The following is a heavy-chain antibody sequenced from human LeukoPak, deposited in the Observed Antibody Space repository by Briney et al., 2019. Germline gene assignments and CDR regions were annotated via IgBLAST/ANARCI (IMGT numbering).Heavy chain of an antibody. J-gene: IGHJ3*02. Sequence: SVKVSCTASGGTFSSYAISWVRQAPGQGLEWMGGIIPIFGTANYAQKFQGRVTITADESTSTAYMELSSLRSEDTAVYYCARGRHDYGDYDAFDIWGQGTMVTVSS. CDR1: GGTFSSYA. CDR2: IIPIFGTA. D-gene: IGHD4-17*01. CDR3: ARGRHDYGDYDAFDI. V-gene: IGHV1-69*13.